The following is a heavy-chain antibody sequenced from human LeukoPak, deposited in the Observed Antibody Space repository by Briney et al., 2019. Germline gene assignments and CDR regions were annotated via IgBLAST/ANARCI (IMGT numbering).Heavy chain of an antibody. CDR3: ARARNYYDSSGAFDC. D-gene: IGHD3-22*01. J-gene: IGHJ4*02. V-gene: IGHV1-2*02. CDR1: GYTFTGYN. CDR2: INPNSGGT. Sequence: ASVKLSCKASGYTFTGYNMHWVRHAPGQGLEWMGWINPNSGGTNYAQKFQGRVTTTRDTYISTAYMELSRLRSDDTAVDYCARARNYYDSSGAFDCWGQGTLVTVSS.